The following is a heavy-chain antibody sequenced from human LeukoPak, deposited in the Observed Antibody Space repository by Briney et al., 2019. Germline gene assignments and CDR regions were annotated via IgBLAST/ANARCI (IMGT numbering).Heavy chain of an antibody. CDR1: GYTFTTYG. D-gene: IGHD2-21*01. Sequence: ASVKVSCKASGYTFTTYGISWVRQAPGHGLEWMGWISPYNGNTNYAQRLQGRVTLTTDTSTSTAYMELRSLRSDDTAVYYCARDRAGEGYDAFDIWGQGTMVTVSS. CDR2: ISPYNGNT. V-gene: IGHV1-18*01. J-gene: IGHJ3*02. CDR3: ARDRAGEGYDAFDI.